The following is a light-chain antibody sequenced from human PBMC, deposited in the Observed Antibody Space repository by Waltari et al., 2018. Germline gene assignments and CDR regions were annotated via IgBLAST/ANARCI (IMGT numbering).Light chain of an antibody. CDR2: DAS. J-gene: IGKJ3*01. CDR3: QQRDHWPPGAT. CDR1: QNINSH. Sequence: EIVLTQSPGTLSLSPGERATLSCRASQNINSHLAWYQQGLGQAPRLLIYDASKRATGIPARFSGSGSGTDFTLTITSLEPEDFAVYYCQQRDHWPPGATFGPGTKVDIK. V-gene: IGKV3-11*01.